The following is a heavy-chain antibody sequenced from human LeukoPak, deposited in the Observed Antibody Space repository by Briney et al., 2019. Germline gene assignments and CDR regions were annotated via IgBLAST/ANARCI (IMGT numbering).Heavy chain of an antibody. CDR1: GGSFSGYY. Sequence: SETLSLTCAVYGGSFSGYYWSWIRQPPGKGLEWIGEINHSGSTNYNPSLKSRVTISVDTSKNQFSLKLSSVTAADTAVYLCARLELALRYMDVWGKGTTVTVSS. D-gene: IGHD1-7*01. J-gene: IGHJ6*03. CDR2: INHSGST. V-gene: IGHV4-34*01. CDR3: ARLELALRYMDV.